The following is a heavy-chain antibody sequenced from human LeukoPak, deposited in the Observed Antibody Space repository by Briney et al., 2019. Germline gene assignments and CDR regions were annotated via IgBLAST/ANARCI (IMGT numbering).Heavy chain of an antibody. J-gene: IGHJ6*04. CDR1: GFTFSSYS. Sequence: PGGSLRLSCAASGFTFSSYSMNWVRQAPGKGLEWVSSISSSSSYIYYADSVKGRFTISRDNAKNSLYLQMNSLRAEDTAVYYCARAPHIVVVTAPLDVWGKGTTVTVSS. D-gene: IGHD2-21*02. CDR2: ISSSSSYI. CDR3: ARAPHIVVVTAPLDV. V-gene: IGHV3-21*01.